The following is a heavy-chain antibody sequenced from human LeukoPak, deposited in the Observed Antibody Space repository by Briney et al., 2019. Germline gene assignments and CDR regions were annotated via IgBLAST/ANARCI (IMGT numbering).Heavy chain of an antibody. J-gene: IGHJ4*02. CDR3: ASRNDILTGYVDF. V-gene: IGHV4-59*08. CDR2: IYYSGST. D-gene: IGHD3-9*01. Sequence: SETLSLTCTVSGGSISSHYWSWIRQPPGKGLEWIGYIYYSGSTSYNPSLKSRVTISVDTSKNQFSLKLTSVTAADTAVYYCASRNDILTGYVDFWGQETLVTVSS. CDR1: GGSISSHY.